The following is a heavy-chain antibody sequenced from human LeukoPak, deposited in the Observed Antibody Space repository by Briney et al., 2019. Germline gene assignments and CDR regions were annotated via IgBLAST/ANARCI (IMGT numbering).Heavy chain of an antibody. D-gene: IGHD3-22*01. CDR3: AKSSTMIVVVPDAFDI. CDR1: GFTFSSYA. J-gene: IGHJ3*02. Sequence: GGSLRLSCAASGFTFSSYAMSWVRQAPGKGLEWVSAISGSGGSTYYADSVKGRFTISRDNSKNTLYLQMNSLRAEDMAVYYCAKSSTMIVVVPDAFDIWAQGTMVTVSS. V-gene: IGHV3-23*01. CDR2: ISGSGGST.